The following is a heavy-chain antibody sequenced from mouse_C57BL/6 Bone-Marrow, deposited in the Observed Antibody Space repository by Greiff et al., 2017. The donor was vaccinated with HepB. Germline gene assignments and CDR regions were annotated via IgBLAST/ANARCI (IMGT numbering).Heavy chain of an antibody. V-gene: IGHV5-4*03. CDR3: ARTIYDGYYVGYFDV. J-gene: IGHJ1*03. CDR2: ISDGGSYT. D-gene: IGHD2-3*01. CDR1: GFTFSSYA. Sequence: EVNVVESGGGLVKPGGSLKLSCAASGFTFSSYAMSWVRQTPEKRLEWVATISDGGSYTYYPDNVKGRFTISRDNAKNNLYLQMSHLKSEDTAMYYCARTIYDGYYVGYFDVWGTGTTVTVSS.